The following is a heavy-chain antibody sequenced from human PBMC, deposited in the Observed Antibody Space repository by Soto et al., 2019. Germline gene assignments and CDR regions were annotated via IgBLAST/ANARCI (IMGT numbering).Heavy chain of an antibody. V-gene: IGHV3-33*01. J-gene: IGHJ6*02. CDR1: GFTFSSYG. CDR3: AREVYYYSSGYHFYGMDV. Sequence: PGWSLRLSCAASGFTFSSYGMHWVRQAPGKGLEWVAVIWYDGSNKYYADSVKGRFTISRDNSKNTLYLQMNSLRAEDTAVYYCAREVYYYSSGYHFYGMDVWGQGTTVTVS. D-gene: IGHD3-22*01. CDR2: IWYDGSNK.